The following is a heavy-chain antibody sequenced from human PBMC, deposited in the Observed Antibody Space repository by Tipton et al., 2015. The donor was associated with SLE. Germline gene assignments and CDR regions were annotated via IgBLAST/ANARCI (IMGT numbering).Heavy chain of an antibody. Sequence: TLSLTCAVYGGSFSGYYWSWIRQPPGKGLEWIGEINHSGSTNYNPSLKSRVTISVDTSKNQFSLKLSSVTAADTAVYYCARVLPATSWFDPWGQGTLVTVSS. V-gene: IGHV4-34*01. D-gene: IGHD1-26*01. CDR1: GGSFSGYY. CDR2: INHSGST. CDR3: ARVLPATSWFDP. J-gene: IGHJ5*02.